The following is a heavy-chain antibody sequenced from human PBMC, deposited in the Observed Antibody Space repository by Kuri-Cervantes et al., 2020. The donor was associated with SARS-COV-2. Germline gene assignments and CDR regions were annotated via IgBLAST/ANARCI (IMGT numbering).Heavy chain of an antibody. V-gene: IGHV3-30-3*01. CDR1: GFTFSSYA. CDR2: ISYDGSNK. CDR3: ARGVLDYDFWSGYYLDY. J-gene: IGHJ4*02. Sequence: GESLKISCAASGFTFSSYAMHWVRQAPGKGLEWVAVISYDGSNKYHADSVKGRFTISRDNSKNTLYLQMNSLRAEDTAVYYCARGVLDYDFWSGYYLDYWGQGALVTVSS. D-gene: IGHD3-3*01.